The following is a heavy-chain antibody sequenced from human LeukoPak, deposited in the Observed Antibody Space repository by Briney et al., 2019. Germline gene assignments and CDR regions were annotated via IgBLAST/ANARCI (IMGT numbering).Heavy chain of an antibody. D-gene: IGHD2-2*01. CDR3: AKLVSLGYCSSTSCPDY. CDR1: GFTFSSYA. J-gene: IGHJ4*02. Sequence: GGSLRLSCAASGFTFSSYAMHWVRQAPGKGLEWVAVISYDGSNKYYADSVKGRFTVSRDNSKNTLYLQMNSLRAEDTAVYYCAKLVSLGYCSSTSCPDYWGQGTLVTVSS. V-gene: IGHV3-30-3*02. CDR2: ISYDGSNK.